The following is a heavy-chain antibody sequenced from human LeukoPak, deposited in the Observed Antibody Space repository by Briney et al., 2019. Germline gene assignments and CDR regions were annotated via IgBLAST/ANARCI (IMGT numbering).Heavy chain of an antibody. CDR3: ATTPDPIYSGVFDP. Sequence: GGSLRLSCAASGFTFSSYGMSWVRQAPGKGLEWVSAISGSGGSTYYADSVKGRFTISRDNSKNTLYLQMNSLRAEDTAVYFCATTPDPIYSGVFDPWGQGTLVTVSS. CDR2: ISGSGGST. V-gene: IGHV3-23*01. D-gene: IGHD1-14*01. J-gene: IGHJ5*02. CDR1: GFTFSSYG.